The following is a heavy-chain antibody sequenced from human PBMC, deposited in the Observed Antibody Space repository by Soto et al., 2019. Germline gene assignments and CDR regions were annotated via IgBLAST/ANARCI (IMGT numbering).Heavy chain of an antibody. D-gene: IGHD6-19*01. J-gene: IGHJ4*02. Sequence: QVQLVESGGGVVQPGRSLRLSCAASGFTFSSYGMHWVRQAPGKGLEWVAVISYDGSNKYYADSVKGRFTISRDNSKNTLYLQMNSLRAEDTAVYYCAKGDSSGWYSSLEWGQGTLVTVSS. V-gene: IGHV3-30*18. CDR1: GFTFSSYG. CDR3: AKGDSSGWYSSLE. CDR2: ISYDGSNK.